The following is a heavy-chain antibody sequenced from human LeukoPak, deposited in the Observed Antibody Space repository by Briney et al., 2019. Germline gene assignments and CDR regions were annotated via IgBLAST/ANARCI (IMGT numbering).Heavy chain of an antibody. CDR1: GCSISSYY. J-gene: IGHJ4*02. CDR3: ARGDGGSGRLRY. V-gene: IGHV4-59*01. Sequence: SGTLSLTCTVSGCSISSYYWSWSRQPPGKGLEWIGYIYYSGSTHYNPSLKSRVTISVDTSKNQFSLKLSYVSAEDPAVYFCARGDGGSGRLRYWGQGTLVTVSS. D-gene: IGHD3-10*01. CDR2: IYYSGST.